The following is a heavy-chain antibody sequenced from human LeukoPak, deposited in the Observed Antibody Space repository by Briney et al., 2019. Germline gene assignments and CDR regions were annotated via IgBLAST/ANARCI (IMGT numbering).Heavy chain of an antibody. CDR3: ASQDGDYYGSGSYFFDY. D-gene: IGHD3-10*01. CDR2: IYYSGST. Sequence: SETQSLTCTVSGGSISSSSYYWGWIRQPPGKGLEWIGSIYYSGSTYYNPSLKSRVTISADTSKNQFSLKLGSVTAADTAVYYCASQDGDYYGSGSYFFDYWGQGRLLTVSS. J-gene: IGHJ4*02. V-gene: IGHV4-39*01. CDR1: GGSISSSSYY.